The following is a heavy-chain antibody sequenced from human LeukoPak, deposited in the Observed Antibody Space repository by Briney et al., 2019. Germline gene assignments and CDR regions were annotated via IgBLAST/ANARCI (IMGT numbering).Heavy chain of an antibody. Sequence: GGSLRLSCGASGLTFSDYSVNWVRQAPGKGLEWVSSISGSGSHIYYADSLKGRFTISRDNAKNSVSLQMNSLRADDTAVYYCAKDPWGSSSFWGQGTLVIVSS. CDR1: GLTFSDYS. V-gene: IGHV3-21*06. CDR3: AKDPWGSSSF. D-gene: IGHD6-6*01. J-gene: IGHJ4*02. CDR2: ISGSGSHI.